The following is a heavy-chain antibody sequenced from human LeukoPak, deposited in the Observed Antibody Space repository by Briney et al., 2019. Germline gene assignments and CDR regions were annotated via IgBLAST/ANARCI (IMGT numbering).Heavy chain of an antibody. V-gene: IGHV1-2*02. CDR2: INPSSGVT. Sequence: ASVKVSCKASAYTFTGYYMHWVRQAPGQGLEWMGWINPSSGVTNYAQKLQGRVTITRDTSIDTAYMQLSRLRSDDTAVYYCAKDRYGDYEAPFHYYMDAWGRGTTVTVSS. CDR3: AKDRYGDYEAPFHYYMDA. D-gene: IGHD5-12*01. CDR1: AYTFTGYY. J-gene: IGHJ6*03.